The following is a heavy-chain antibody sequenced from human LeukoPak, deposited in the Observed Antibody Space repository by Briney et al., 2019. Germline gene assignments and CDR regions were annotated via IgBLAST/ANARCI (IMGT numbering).Heavy chain of an antibody. D-gene: IGHD3-22*01. CDR3: ARVGGNYYDSSGYSFDY. J-gene: IGHJ4*02. CDR2: INHSGST. Sequence: PSETLSLTCAVYGGSFSGYYWSWIRQPPGKGLEWIGEINHSGSTNYNPSLKSRVTISVDTSKNQFSLKLSSVTAADTAVYYCARVGGNYYDSSGYSFDYWGQGTLVTVSS. CDR1: GGSFSGYY. V-gene: IGHV4-34*01.